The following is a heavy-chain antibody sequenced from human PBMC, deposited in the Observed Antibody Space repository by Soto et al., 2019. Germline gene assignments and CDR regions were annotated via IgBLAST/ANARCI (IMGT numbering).Heavy chain of an antibody. CDR1: GFSRGTYW. J-gene: IGHJ4*02. D-gene: IGHD1-26*01. V-gene: IGHV3-7*01. CDR3: ARDKIVGATKFDN. CDR2: INQDGSEK. Sequence: EVQLVDSGGGLVQPGGSLRLSCAASGFSRGTYWMSWVRQAPGKGLEWVAIINQDGSEKYYVGPVKGRFTISRDNAEKSLYLQMNSLRGEDTAVYYCARDKIVGATKFDNSGQGTLVTVSS.